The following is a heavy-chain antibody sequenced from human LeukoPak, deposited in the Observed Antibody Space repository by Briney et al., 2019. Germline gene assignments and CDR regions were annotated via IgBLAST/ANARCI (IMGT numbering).Heavy chain of an antibody. V-gene: IGHV1-2*02. Sequence: ASVKVSCKASGYTFTGYYMHWGRQAPGQGLEWMGCINPNSGGTNYAQKFQGRVTMTRDASISTAYMELSRLRSDDTAVYYCARDGRLLLWFGELLYYYCGMDVWGQGATVTVSS. CDR1: GYTFTGYY. CDR3: ARDGRLLLWFGELLYYYCGMDV. D-gene: IGHD3-10*01. CDR2: INPNSGGT. J-gene: IGHJ6*02.